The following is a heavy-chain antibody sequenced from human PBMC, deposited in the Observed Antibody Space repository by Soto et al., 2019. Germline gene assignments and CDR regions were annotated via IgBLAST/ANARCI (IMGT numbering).Heavy chain of an antibody. D-gene: IGHD3-3*01. Sequence: EVQLSEYGGDLVQPGRSLRVSCVASGFTFSNFAMTWVRQAPGEGLEWVSSIRHGDGKTYYADSVKGRFTISRDNSRNTVYLQMNSLRVEDTAVYYCVKDWSGDKCPCMDVWGQGTAVTVSS. CDR3: VKDWSGDKCPCMDV. J-gene: IGHJ6*02. CDR2: IRHGDGKT. V-gene: IGHV3-23*01. CDR1: GFTFSNFA.